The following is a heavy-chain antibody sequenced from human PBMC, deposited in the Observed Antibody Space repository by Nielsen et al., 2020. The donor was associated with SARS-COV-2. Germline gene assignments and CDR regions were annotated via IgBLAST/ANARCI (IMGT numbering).Heavy chain of an antibody. CDR2: INAGNGNT. V-gene: IGHV1-3*01. Sequence: ASVKVSCKASGYTFTSYAMHWVRQAPGQRLEWMGWINAGNGNTKYSQKFQGRVTITADESTSTAYMELSSLRSEDTAVYYCARNPAANYYYYGMDVWGQGTTVTVSS. J-gene: IGHJ6*02. D-gene: IGHD6-13*01. CDR3: ARNPAANYYYYGMDV. CDR1: GYTFTSYA.